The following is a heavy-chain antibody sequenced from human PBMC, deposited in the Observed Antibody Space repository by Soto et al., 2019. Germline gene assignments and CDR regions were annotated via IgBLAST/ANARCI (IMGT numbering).Heavy chain of an antibody. D-gene: IGHD5-18*01. J-gene: IGHJ6*02. V-gene: IGHV4-34*01. CDR2: INHSGSA. Sequence: SETLSLTCAVYGESFSRFYWSWIRQPPGKGLKWIGEINHSGSANYNPSFKSRVTISVDTSKNQFSLKLSSVTAADTAVYYCARGGTAMVRVRDYDFYYGLDVWGQGTTVTVSS. CDR1: GESFSRFY. CDR3: ARGGTAMVRVRDYDFYYGLDV.